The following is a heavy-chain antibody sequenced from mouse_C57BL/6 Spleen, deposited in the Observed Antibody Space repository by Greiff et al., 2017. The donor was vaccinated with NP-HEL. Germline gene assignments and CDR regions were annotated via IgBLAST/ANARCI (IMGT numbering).Heavy chain of an antibody. CDR1: GFTFSDYY. CDR2: INYDGSST. J-gene: IGHJ2*01. Sequence: EVKLVESEGGLVQPGSSMKLSCTASGFTFSDYYMAWVRQVPEKGLEWVANINYDGSSTYYLDSLKSRFIISRDNAKNILYLQMSSLKSEDTATYYCARKGDGYFYFDYWGQGTTLTVSS. CDR3: ARKGDGYFYFDY. V-gene: IGHV5-16*01. D-gene: IGHD2-3*01.